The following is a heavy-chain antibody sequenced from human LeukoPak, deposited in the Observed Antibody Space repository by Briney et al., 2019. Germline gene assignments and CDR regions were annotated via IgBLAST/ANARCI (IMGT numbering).Heavy chain of an antibody. CDR1: GFTFNTYA. V-gene: IGHV3-23*01. J-gene: IGHJ4*02. D-gene: IGHD3-3*01. Sequence: GGSLRLSCAASGFTFNTYAMSWVRQAPGKGLEWVSAISGSGGSTYYADSVKGRFTISRDNSKNTLYLQMNSLRAEDTAVYYCTSYRFDDFWSGYLGYWGQGTLVTVSS. CDR2: ISGSGGST. CDR3: TSYRFDDFWSGYLGY.